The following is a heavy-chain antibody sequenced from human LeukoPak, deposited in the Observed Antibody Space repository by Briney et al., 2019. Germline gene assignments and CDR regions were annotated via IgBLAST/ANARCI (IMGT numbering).Heavy chain of an antibody. V-gene: IGHV3-48*01. D-gene: IGHD6-19*01. J-gene: IGHJ6*03. CDR3: ARMFRKLGSGSYPHDHFYMDL. Sequence: GGSLRLSCVASGFTLSIYATRGGRDAPGRGVGSGSYISVTLDILTSTHSARGGLTISRDTGKNALYLHMNRLGVEDTAVYFCARMFRKLGSGSYPHDHFYMDLWGKGTTVTVSS. CDR2: ISVTLDIL. CDR1: GFTLSIYA.